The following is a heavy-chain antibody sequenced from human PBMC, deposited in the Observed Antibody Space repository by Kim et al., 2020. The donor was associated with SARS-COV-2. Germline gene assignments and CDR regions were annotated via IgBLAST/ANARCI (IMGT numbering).Heavy chain of an antibody. CDR2: IYSSGST. CDR3: ARGGLYAFDI. D-gene: IGHD3-16*01. J-gene: IGHJ3*02. V-gene: IGHV4-31*03. Sequence: SETLSLTCSASGGSVSSGTYFWNWIRQPPGKALEWIGYIYSSGSTYYNPSFKSRLTISVDTSKNQFSLNMHSVTAADTAIYYCARGGLYAFDIWGQGTMVTVSS. CDR1: GGSVSSGTYF.